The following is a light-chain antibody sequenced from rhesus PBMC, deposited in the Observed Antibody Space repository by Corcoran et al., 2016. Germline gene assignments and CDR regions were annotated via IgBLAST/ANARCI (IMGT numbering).Light chain of an antibody. Sequence: EIVLTQSPAILSLSPGERATLSCRASQSVSSSLAWYQQKPGQVPRLLIYGASTRATGIPERFSGSGSGTDFTLTISSLEPEDFVVYYCQQYSNWPYSFGQGTKVEIK. V-gene: IGKV3-42*03. CDR1: QSVSSS. CDR2: GAS. CDR3: QQYSNWPYS. J-gene: IGKJ2*01.